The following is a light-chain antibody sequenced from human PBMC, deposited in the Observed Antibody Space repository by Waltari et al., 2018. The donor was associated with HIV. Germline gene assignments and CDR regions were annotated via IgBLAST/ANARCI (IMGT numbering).Light chain of an antibody. CDR1: SSNIGRDT. Sequence: QSVLTQPPSKSGTPGQRVNISCSGSSSNIGRDTVSCFQQFPGKAPKVLIYGKNQRPSGVPDRFSGSKSGTSDSLAIGGLQSEDEADYYCASWDDSLNGPVFGGGTTLTVL. CDR2: GKN. CDR3: ASWDDSLNGPV. J-gene: IGLJ2*01. V-gene: IGLV1-44*01.